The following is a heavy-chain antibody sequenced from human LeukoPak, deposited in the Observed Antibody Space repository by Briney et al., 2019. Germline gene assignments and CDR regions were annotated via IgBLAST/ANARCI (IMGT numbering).Heavy chain of an antibody. Sequence: SETLSLTCTVSVVSIGSYFWSWIRQPPGKGLEWIGYIDNRGSTNYNPSLKSRVTISVDTSKNQFSLKLNSVTAADTAVYYCARGGSYTPYWGQGTLVTVSS. D-gene: IGHD1-26*01. V-gene: IGHV4-59*08. CDR3: ARGGSYTPY. J-gene: IGHJ4*02. CDR2: IDNRGST. CDR1: VVSIGSYF.